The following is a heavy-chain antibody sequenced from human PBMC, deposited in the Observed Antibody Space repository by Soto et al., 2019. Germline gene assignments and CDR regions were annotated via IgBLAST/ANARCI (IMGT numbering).Heavy chain of an antibody. J-gene: IGHJ4*02. Sequence: SETLSLTCTVSGGSISSYYWSWIRQPPGKGLEWIGYIYYSGSTNYNPSLKSRVTISLDTSKNQFSLRLSSVTAADTAVYYFAREVRPYGSGSYYTDYWGKGTLVTVSS. V-gene: IGHV4-59*01. CDR3: AREVRPYGSGSYYTDY. D-gene: IGHD3-10*01. CDR1: GGSISSYY. CDR2: IYYSGST.